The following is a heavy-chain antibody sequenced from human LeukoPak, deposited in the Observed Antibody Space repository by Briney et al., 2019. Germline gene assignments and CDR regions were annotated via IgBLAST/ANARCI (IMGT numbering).Heavy chain of an antibody. V-gene: IGHV3-7*01. Sequence: GGSLRLSCAASGFTFSSYWMSWVRQAPGKGLEWVANIKEDGSENYYVDSVKGRFTVSRDNAKKSLYLQMKSLRAEDTAVYYCATNPVYATKGFVDYWGQGTLVTVSS. D-gene: IGHD2-8*01. CDR3: ATNPVYATKGFVDY. J-gene: IGHJ4*02. CDR1: GFTFSSYW. CDR2: IKEDGSEN.